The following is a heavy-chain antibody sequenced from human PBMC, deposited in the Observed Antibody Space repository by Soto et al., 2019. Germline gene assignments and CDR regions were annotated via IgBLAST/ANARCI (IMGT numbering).Heavy chain of an antibody. CDR2: INPSGGST. CDR1: GYTFTSYY. V-gene: IGHV1-46*01. CDR3: ARVSSWSCFDY. D-gene: IGHD6-13*01. J-gene: IGHJ4*02. Sequence: QVQLVQSGAEVKKPGASVKVSCKASGYTFTSYYMHWVRQAPGQGLEWMGIINPSGGSTSYAQKFQGRVTMTRDTSTSTVYMELSSLRSDDTSVYYCARVSSWSCFDYWGQGTLVTVSS.